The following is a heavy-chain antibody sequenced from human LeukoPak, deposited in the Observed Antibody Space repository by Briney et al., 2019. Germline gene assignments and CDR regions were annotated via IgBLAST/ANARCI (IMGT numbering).Heavy chain of an antibody. Sequence: SETLSLTCTVSGGSISSYSWSWIRQPPGKGLECIGYIYDSGGTNYNPSLKSRVAISVDKSKNQFSLKLSYVTAADTAVYYCARLSHYFDSSGYYYVRFFDYWGQGTLVTVSS. J-gene: IGHJ4*02. V-gene: IGHV4-59*08. CDR2: IYDSGGT. CDR1: GGSISSYS. CDR3: ARLSHYFDSSGYYYVRFFDY. D-gene: IGHD3-22*01.